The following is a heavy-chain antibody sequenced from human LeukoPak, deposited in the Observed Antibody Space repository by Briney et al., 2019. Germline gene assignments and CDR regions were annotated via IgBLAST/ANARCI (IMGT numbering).Heavy chain of an antibody. V-gene: IGHV3-23*01. J-gene: IGHJ5*02. CDR1: GFTFSSYA. CDR2: ISGSGGST. Sequence: GGSLRLSCAASGFTFSSYAMSWVRQAPGKGLEWVSAISGSGGSTYYADSVKDRFTISRDNSKNTLYLQMNSLRAEDTAVYYCAKDLRARWDSSIWAPGNWFDPWGQGTLVTVSS. D-gene: IGHD6-13*01. CDR3: AKDLRARWDSSIWAPGNWFDP.